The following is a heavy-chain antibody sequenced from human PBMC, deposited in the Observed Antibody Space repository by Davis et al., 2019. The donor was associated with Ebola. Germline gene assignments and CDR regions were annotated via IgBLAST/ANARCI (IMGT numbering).Heavy chain of an antibody. CDR3: GRDKGVTSIDS. J-gene: IGHJ4*02. V-gene: IGHV3-30*07. Sequence: DSVKGRFTISRDNSKNTLDLQMDSLRAEDTAVYFCGRDKGVTSIDSWGQGTLVTVSS. D-gene: IGHD5-18*01.